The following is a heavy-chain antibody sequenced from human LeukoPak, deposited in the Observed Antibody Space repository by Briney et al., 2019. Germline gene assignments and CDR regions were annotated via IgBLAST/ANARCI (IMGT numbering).Heavy chain of an antibody. V-gene: IGHV3-23*01. CDR2: ISGSGGST. Sequence: GGSRRLSSAASGFTLSSVAMRWVRPAPEKGLEWVSGISGSGGSTFYADSVKGRFTISRDNSKSTLFLQMNSLRAEDTAVYYCARGILYPAFYFDYWGQGTLVTVSS. CDR1: GFTLSSVA. J-gene: IGHJ4*02. CDR3: ARGILYPAFYFDY. D-gene: IGHD3-3*02.